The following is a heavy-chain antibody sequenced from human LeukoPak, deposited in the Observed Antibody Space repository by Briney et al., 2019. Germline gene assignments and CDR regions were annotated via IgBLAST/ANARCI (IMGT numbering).Heavy chain of an antibody. CDR3: ASPRVNYYDSSGYYGGGGYYFDY. CDR1: GFTFSSYS. Sequence: GRSLRLSCAASGFTFSSYSMNWVRQAPGKGLEWVSSISSSSSYIYYADSVKGRFTISRDNAKNSLYLQMNSLRAEDTAVYYCASPRVNYYDSSGYYGGGGYYFDYWGQGTLVTVSS. D-gene: IGHD3-22*01. CDR2: ISSSSSYI. V-gene: IGHV3-21*01. J-gene: IGHJ4*02.